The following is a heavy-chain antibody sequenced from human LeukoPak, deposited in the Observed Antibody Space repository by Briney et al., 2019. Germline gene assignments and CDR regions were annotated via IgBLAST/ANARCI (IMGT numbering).Heavy chain of an antibody. CDR2: ISYDGNHQ. J-gene: IGHJ4*02. D-gene: IGHD4-23*01. CDR3: ARSDYGGYYDMFDF. CDR1: GFTISHYA. Sequence: GGSLRLSCAASGFTISHYAIHWVRQAPGKGLEWVAVISYDGNHQYYTDSVKGRFTIPRDNSNHTVHLQMDSLRGEDTAFYYCARSDYGGYYDMFDFWGQGTLVIVSS. V-gene: IGHV3-30*04.